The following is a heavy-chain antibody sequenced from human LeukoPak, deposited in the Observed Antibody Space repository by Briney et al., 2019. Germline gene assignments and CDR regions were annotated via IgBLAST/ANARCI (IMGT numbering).Heavy chain of an antibody. V-gene: IGHV4-59*01. D-gene: IGHD6-13*01. CDR2: IYYSGST. CDR3: ARAMYSSSWFDYYYYYMDV. Sequence: PSETLSLTCTVSGVSISSYYWSWIRQPPGKGLEWIGYIYYSGSTNYNPSLKSRVTISVDTSKNQFSLKLSSVTAADTAVYYCARAMYSSSWFDYYYYYMDVWGKGTTVTISS. J-gene: IGHJ6*03. CDR1: GVSISSYY.